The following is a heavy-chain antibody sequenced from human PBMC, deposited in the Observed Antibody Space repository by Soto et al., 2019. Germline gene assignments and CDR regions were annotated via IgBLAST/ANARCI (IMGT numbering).Heavy chain of an antibody. Sequence: SETLSLTCAVYGGSFSGYYWSWIRQPPGKGLEWIGEINHSGSTNYNPPLKSRVTISVDTSKNQFSLKLSSVTAADTAVYYCAREDDGGVRDYYGLDVWGQGTTVTVSS. CDR3: AREDDGGVRDYYGLDV. CDR2: INHSGST. V-gene: IGHV4-34*01. D-gene: IGHD1-1*01. CDR1: GGSFSGYY. J-gene: IGHJ6*02.